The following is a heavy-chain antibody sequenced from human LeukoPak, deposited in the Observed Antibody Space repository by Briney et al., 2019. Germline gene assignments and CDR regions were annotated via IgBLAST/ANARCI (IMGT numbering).Heavy chain of an antibody. CDR2: ISAYNGNT. D-gene: IGHD6-19*01. V-gene: IGHV1-18*04. CDR1: GNTFTSHY. Sequence: ASLKDSCKASGNTFTSHYMHWVRQAPGQGLEWMGWISAYNGNTNYAQKLQGRVTMTTEASTNTAYMELRSLRSDDTAVYYCARSAVDDTLSAYYFGYWGQGTLVTVSS. CDR3: ARSAVDDTLSAYYFGY. J-gene: IGHJ4*02.